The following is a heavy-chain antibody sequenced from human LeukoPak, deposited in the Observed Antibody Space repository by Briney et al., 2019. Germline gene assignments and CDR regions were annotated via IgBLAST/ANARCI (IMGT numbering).Heavy chain of an antibody. CDR1: GYTFTSYD. J-gene: IGHJ5*02. D-gene: IGHD2-15*01. Sequence: ASVKVSCKASGYTFTSYDINWVRQATGQGLEWMGWMNPNSGNTGYAQKFQGRVTITADKSTSTAYMELSSLRSEDTAVYYCARDGYCSGGSCYSNWFDPWGQGTLVTVSS. CDR2: MNPNSGNT. V-gene: IGHV1-8*03. CDR3: ARDGYCSGGSCYSNWFDP.